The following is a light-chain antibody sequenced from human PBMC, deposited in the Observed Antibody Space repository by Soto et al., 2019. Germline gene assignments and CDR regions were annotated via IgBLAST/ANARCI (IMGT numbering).Light chain of an antibody. J-gene: IGKJ3*01. CDR3: HQSNSYLFT. V-gene: IGKV1-5*01. CDR2: DAS. CDR1: QSISSW. Sequence: IQMTQSPSTLSAAVGDRVTITCRASQSISSWLAWYQQKPGKAPKLLIYDASSLESGVPSRFSGSGSGTEFTITISSLQHDDFETYYCHQSNSYLFTFGPGTKVAIQ.